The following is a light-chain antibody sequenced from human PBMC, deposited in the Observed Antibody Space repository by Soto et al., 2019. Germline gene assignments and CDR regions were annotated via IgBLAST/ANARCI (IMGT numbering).Light chain of an antibody. J-gene: IGLJ1*01. Sequence: QSVLTQPASVSGSPGQSITISCTGTSSDVGSYNLVSWYQQHPGKAPKLMIYEGSKRPSGVSNRFSGSKSGNTDSLTISGLQAEDEADYYCCSYAGSTTYLFGTGTNVTV. V-gene: IGLV2-23*01. CDR2: EGS. CDR1: SSDVGSYNL. CDR3: CSYAGSTTYL.